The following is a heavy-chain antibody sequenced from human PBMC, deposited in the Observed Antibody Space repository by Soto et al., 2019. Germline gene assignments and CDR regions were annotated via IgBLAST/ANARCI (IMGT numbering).Heavy chain of an antibody. Sequence: SETLSLTCAVYGGSFSGYYWSWIRQPPGKGLEWIGEINHSGSTNYNPSLKSRVTISVDTSKNQFSLKLSSVTAADTAVYYCARDPNDYSNYGYYFDYWGQGTLGTVSS. CDR2: INHSGST. V-gene: IGHV4-34*01. CDR1: GGSFSGYY. CDR3: ARDPNDYSNYGYYFDY. J-gene: IGHJ4*02. D-gene: IGHD4-4*01.